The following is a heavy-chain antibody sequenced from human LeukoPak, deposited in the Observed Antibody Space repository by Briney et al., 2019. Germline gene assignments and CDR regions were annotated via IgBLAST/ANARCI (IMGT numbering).Heavy chain of an antibody. CDR1: GFTFSNYW. CDR2: LNADGNSI. V-gene: IGHV3-74*01. D-gene: IGHD5-12*01. Sequence: GGSLRLSCAASGFTFSNYWMHWVRQAPGKGLVWVSRLNADGNSITYADSVKGRFTISRDNSKNTLYLQMNSLRAEDTAVYYCAKGQRRHVDIVATTPFDYWGQGTLVTVSS. J-gene: IGHJ4*02. CDR3: AKGQRRHVDIVATTPFDY.